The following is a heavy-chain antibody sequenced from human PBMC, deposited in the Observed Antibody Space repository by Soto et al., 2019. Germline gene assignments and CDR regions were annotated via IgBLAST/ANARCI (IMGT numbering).Heavy chain of an antibody. CDR2: IYYSGST. V-gene: IGHV4-30-4*01. Sequence: SETLSLTCTVSGGSISSGDYYWSWIRQPPGKGLEWIGYIYYSGSTYYNPSLKSRVTISVDTSKNQFSLKLSSVTAADTAVYYCARERRDGYNYSDYWGQGTLVTVS. D-gene: IGHD5-12*01. CDR3: ARERRDGYNYSDY. J-gene: IGHJ4*02. CDR1: GGSISSGDYY.